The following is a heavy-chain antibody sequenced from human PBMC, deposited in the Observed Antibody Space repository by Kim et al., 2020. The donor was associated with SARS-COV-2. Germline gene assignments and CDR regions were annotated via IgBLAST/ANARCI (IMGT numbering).Heavy chain of an antibody. Sequence: SETLSLTCTVSGGSVSSGSYYWSWIRQPPGKGLEWIGYIYYSGSTNYNPSLKSRVTMSVDTSKNQFSLKLSSVTAADTAVYYCARQQPLLNFDYWGQGTLVTVSS. V-gene: IGHV4-61*01. CDR1: GGSVSSGSYY. J-gene: IGHJ4*02. CDR3: ARQQPLLNFDY. D-gene: IGHD1-26*01. CDR2: IYYSGST.